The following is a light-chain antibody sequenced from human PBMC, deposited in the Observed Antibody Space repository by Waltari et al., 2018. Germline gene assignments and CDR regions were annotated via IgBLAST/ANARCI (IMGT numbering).Light chain of an antibody. CDR1: QSVSRSR. Sequence: EVVLTQSPGTLSLSPGERATLSCRASQSVSRSRIAWYLHRPGQAPRLLINGASGRATGIPDRFSGSGSGTDFSLTISRVEPEDFAVYYCQQFGSSVMYTFGQGTKLEIK. J-gene: IGKJ2*01. CDR2: GAS. CDR3: QQFGSSVMYT. V-gene: IGKV3-20*01.